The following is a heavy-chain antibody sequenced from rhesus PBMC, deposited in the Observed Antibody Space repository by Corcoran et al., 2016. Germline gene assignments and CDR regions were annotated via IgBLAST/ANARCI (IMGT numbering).Heavy chain of an antibody. Sequence: QVQLQESGPGLVKPSETLSLACAVSGASISSHYWSWFRQSPGKGLEWIGYIYGGSGSTGYNPSLKSRVTISMDTSKNQYFLKLSSEPAADTAVYFCAKYFTWSGIDYWGQGVLVTVSS. CDR1: GASISSHY. D-gene: IGHD2-15*01. V-gene: IGHV4-160*01. CDR2: IYGGSGST. J-gene: IGHJ4*01. CDR3: AKYFTWSGIDY.